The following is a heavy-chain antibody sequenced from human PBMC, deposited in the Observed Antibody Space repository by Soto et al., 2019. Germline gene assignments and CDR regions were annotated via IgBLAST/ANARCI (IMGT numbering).Heavy chain of an antibody. CDR3: AQTDCSSTSCPEPWFDP. CDR2: IYYSGST. CDR1: GGSISSYY. Sequence: SETLSLTCTVSGGSISSYYWSWIRQPPGKGLEWIGYIYYSGSTNYNPSLKSRVTISVDTSKNQFSLKLSSVTAADTAVYYCAQTDCSSTSCPEPWFDPWGQGTLVTVSS. D-gene: IGHD2-2*01. J-gene: IGHJ5*02. V-gene: IGHV4-59*01.